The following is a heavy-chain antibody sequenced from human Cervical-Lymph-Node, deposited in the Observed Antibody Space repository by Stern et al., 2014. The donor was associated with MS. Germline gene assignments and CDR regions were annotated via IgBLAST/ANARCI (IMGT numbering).Heavy chain of an antibody. J-gene: IGHJ4*02. Sequence: QVTLRESGPTLVKPTQTLTLTCTFSGFSLSASGVGVGWIRQPPGKALEWLGLIYWDDDKGYSPSLKSMLTITKDTSKNQVVLTMTNMDPVDTGTYYCAHRRGTYDFWSGYYTAHFDYWGQGTLVTVSS. CDR3: AHRRGTYDFWSGYYTAHFDY. V-gene: IGHV2-5*02. CDR2: IYWDDDK. CDR1: GFSLSASGVG. D-gene: IGHD3-3*01.